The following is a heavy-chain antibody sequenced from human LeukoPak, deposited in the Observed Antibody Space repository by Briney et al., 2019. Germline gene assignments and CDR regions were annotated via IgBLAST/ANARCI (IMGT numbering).Heavy chain of an antibody. V-gene: IGHV3-30*04. J-gene: IGHJ4*02. D-gene: IGHD1-26*01. CDR3: ARARERGSLDY. CDR1: GFTFSSYA. Sequence: GGSLRLSCAASGFTFSSYAMHWVRQAPGKGLEWVAVISYDGSNKYYANSVKGRFTISRDNSKNTLYLQMNSLRAEDTAVYYCARARERGSLDYWGQGTLVTVSS. CDR2: ISYDGSNK.